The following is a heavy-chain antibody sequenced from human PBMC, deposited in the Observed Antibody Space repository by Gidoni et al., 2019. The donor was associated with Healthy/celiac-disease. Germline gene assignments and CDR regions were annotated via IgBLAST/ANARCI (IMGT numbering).Heavy chain of an antibody. CDR3: TRNAFWSGYLGNDY. V-gene: IGHV3-73*02. CDR1: GFTFSGSA. D-gene: IGHD3-3*01. Sequence: EVQLVESGGGLVQPGGSLKFSCAASGFTFSGSAMHWVRQASGKGLGWVGRIRSKANSYATAYAASVKGRFTISRDDSKNTAYLQMNSLKTEDTAVYYCTRNAFWSGYLGNDYWGQGTLVTVSS. CDR2: IRSKANSYAT. J-gene: IGHJ4*02.